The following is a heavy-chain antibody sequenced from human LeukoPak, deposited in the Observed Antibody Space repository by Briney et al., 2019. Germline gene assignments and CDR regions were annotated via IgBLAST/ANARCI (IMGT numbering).Heavy chain of an antibody. CDR3: ARQEQQLVIDY. Sequence: SETLSLTCTVSGGSISSYYWSWIRQPPGKGLEWIGYIYYSGSTNYNPSLKSRVTISVDTSKNQFSLKLGSVTAADTAVYYCARQEQQLVIDYWGQGTLVTVSS. CDR1: GGSISSYY. V-gene: IGHV4-59*08. J-gene: IGHJ4*02. CDR2: IYYSGST. D-gene: IGHD6-13*01.